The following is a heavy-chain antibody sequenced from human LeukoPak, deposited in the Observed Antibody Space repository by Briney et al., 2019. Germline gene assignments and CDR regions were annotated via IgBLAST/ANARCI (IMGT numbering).Heavy chain of an antibody. CDR1: GFTFSSYW. V-gene: IGHV3-74*01. CDR2: INSDGSST. CDR3: ARVIAVAGFDY. J-gene: IGHJ4*02. Sequence: GGSLRLSCAASGFTFSSYWMHWVHQAPGKGLVWVSRINSDGSSTSYADSVKGRFTISRDNARNTLYLQMNSLRAEVTAVYFCARVIAVAGFDYWGQGTLVTVSS. D-gene: IGHD6-19*01.